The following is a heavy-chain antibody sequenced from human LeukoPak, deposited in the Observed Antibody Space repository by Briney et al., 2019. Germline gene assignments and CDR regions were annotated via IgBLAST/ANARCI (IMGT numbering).Heavy chain of an antibody. CDR2: INPSGGST. Sequence: GESLKISCKGSGYSFTSYYMHWVRQAPGQGLEWMGIINPSGGSTSYAQKFQGRVTMTRDTSTSTVYMELSSLRSEDTAVYYCASSGGSNDYWGQGTLVTVSS. V-gene: IGHV1-46*01. CDR1: GYSFTSYY. J-gene: IGHJ4*02. CDR3: ASSGGSNDY. D-gene: IGHD2-15*01.